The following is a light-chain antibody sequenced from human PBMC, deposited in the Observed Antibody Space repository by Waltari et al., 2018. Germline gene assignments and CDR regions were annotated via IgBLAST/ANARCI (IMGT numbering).Light chain of an antibody. J-gene: IGKJ1*01. CDR3: QQLNSYQWT. CDR2: AAS. Sequence: IQLTQSPSSLSASVGDRVTITCRASQGLSNYLAWYQQKPGKAPKLLIYAASTLQSGLPSRFSGSGSGTDFTLTSSSLQPEDFATYYCQQLNSYQWTFGQGTKVEIK. V-gene: IGKV1-9*01. CDR1: QGLSNY.